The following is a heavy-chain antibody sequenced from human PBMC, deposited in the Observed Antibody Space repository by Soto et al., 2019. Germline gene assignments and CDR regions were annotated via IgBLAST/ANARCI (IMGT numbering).Heavy chain of an antibody. CDR1: GFSLSTSGVD. D-gene: IGHD4-4*01. Sequence: QITLRESGPTLVKATQTLTLTCSFSGFSLSTSGVDVGWIRQPPGKALEWLALLYWDGDRRYSPSLNSRLTIIKDTSKNQVVLTMTNMDPVDTGTYYCAHYTVDTYMDLWGEGSTVTVSS. V-gene: IGHV2-5*02. CDR3: AHYTVDTYMDL. CDR2: LYWDGDR. J-gene: IGHJ6*03.